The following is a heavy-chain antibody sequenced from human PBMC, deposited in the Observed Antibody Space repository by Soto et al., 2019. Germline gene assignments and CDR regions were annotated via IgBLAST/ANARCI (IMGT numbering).Heavy chain of an antibody. D-gene: IGHD2-8*01. J-gene: IGHJ4*02. V-gene: IGHV4-39*01. CDR2: IYYSGSP. CDR3: ARQDIVLMVYANDY. Sequence: QLQLQESGPGLVKPSETLSLTCTVSGGSISSSSYYWGWIRQPPGKGLEWIGSIYYSGSPYYNPSLKLRVPISVDTSKNQFSLKLSSVTAADTAVYYCARQDIVLMVYANDYWGQGTLVTVSS. CDR1: GGSISSSSYY.